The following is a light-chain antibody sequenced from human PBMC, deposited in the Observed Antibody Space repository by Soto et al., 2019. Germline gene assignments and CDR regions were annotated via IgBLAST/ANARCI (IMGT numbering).Light chain of an antibody. V-gene: IGKV2-29*02. CDR3: IQSLHLPWT. Sequence: DIVLTQTPLSLSVTPGQPASISCKSSQSILNTDGKTYIQWYQQKPGQPPQLLICEVSIRFAGVPDRFSGSGSGTDFKLKISRVETADVEFYYCIQSLHLPWTFGQGTKVE. J-gene: IGKJ1*01. CDR1: QSILNTDGKTY. CDR2: EVS.